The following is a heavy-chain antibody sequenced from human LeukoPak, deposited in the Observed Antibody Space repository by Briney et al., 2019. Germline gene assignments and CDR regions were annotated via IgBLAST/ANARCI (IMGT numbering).Heavy chain of an antibody. CDR1: GGSISSSSYY. J-gene: IGHJ4*02. CDR3: ARFASVTTEGY. V-gene: IGHV4-39*07. Sequence: SETLSLTCTVSGGSISSSSYYWGWIRQPPGKGLEWIGSIYYSGSTYYNPSLKSRVTISVDKSKNQFSLKLSSVTAADTAVYYCARFASVTTEGYWGQGTLVTVSS. CDR2: IYYSGST. D-gene: IGHD4-17*01.